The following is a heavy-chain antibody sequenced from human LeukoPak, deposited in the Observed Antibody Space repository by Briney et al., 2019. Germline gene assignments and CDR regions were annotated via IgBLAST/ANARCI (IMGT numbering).Heavy chain of an antibody. CDR2: INHSGST. J-gene: IGHJ4*02. Sequence: SETLSLTCAVYGGSFSGYYWSWIRKPPGKGLEWIGEINHSGSTNYNPSPKSRVTISVDTSKNQFSLKLSSVTAADTAVYYCARGPLRFRELLFDYWGQGTLVTVSS. V-gene: IGHV4-34*01. CDR1: GGSFSGYY. CDR3: ARGPLRFRELLFDY. D-gene: IGHD3-10*01.